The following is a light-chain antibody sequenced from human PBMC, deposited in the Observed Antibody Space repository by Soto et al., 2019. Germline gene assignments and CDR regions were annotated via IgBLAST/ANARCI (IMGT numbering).Light chain of an antibody. Sequence: QPVLTQPPSVSGAPGQRVTISCTGSSSNIGAGYDVPWYQQLPGTAPKLLIYGNSNRPSGVPDRFSGSKSGTSASLAITGLQAEDEADYYSQSYDSSLSGYVFGTGTKLTVL. V-gene: IGLV1-40*01. J-gene: IGLJ1*01. CDR1: SSNIGAGYD. CDR3: QSYDSSLSGYV. CDR2: GNS.